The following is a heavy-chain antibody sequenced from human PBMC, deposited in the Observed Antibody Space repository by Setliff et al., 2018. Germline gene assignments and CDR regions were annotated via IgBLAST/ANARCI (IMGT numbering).Heavy chain of an antibody. CDR1: GFIFSNYF. Sequence: GESLKISCEGSGFIFSNYFMSWFRQAPGKGLEWLSYVTTTGGFTKEADSVRGRFSVSRDNSKKSVYLQINDLRAEDTALYFCAKGGDWDDQHYAFDIWDQGTMVTVPS. CDR2: VTTTGGFT. V-gene: IGHV3-11*03. CDR3: AKGGDWDDQHYAFDI. D-gene: IGHD1-1*01. J-gene: IGHJ3*02.